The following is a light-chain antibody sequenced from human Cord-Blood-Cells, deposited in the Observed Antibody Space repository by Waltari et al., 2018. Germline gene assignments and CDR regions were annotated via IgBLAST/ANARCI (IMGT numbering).Light chain of an antibody. CDR2: EVS. V-gene: IGLV2-18*02. J-gene: IGLJ2*01. CDR3: SSYTSSSTVV. Sequence: QSALTKPPSVSGTPGQSVTIPCTGTSSDVGSYNRVSWYQQPPGTAPKLMMYEVSYRPSGVPDRFSGSKSGNTASLTISGIQAEDEADYYCSSYTSSSTVVFGGGTKLTVL. CDR1: SSDVGSYNR.